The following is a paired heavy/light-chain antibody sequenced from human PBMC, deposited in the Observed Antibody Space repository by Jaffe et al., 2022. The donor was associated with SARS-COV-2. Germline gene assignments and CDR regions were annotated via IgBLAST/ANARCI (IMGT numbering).Light chain of an antibody. V-gene: IGKV1-39*01. CDR2: TAS. J-gene: IGKJ1*01. CDR3: QQSHTAPPT. CDR1: QNIANY. Sequence: DIQMTQSPSSLSASLGDGVTITCRASQNIANYLNWYQQRPGKAPKLLLFTASSLQSGVPSRFSGSGSGTDFTLTIGSLQPEDVATYYCQQSHTAPPTFGQGTKVEI.
Heavy chain of an antibody. V-gene: IGHV3-74*01. CDR1: GFTFGTYW. CDR3: ARETRFGFDP. CDR2: INTIGSTT. J-gene: IGHJ5*02. D-gene: IGHD3-16*01. Sequence: EVQLVESGGGLAQPGGSLRLSCAASGFTFGTYWMHWVRQAPGKGLVWVSHINTIGSTTTYAESVKGRFTISRDNAKNTMYLQMNSLRPDDTAVYYCARETRFGFDPWGPGTLVAVSS.